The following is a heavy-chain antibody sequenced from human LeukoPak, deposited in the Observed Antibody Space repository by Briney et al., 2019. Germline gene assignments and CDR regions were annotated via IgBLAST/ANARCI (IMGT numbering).Heavy chain of an antibody. CDR1: GYTFTGYY. CDR2: INPKSGGT. V-gene: IGHV1-2*02. CDR3: ARPLRVTMIRGAAFRASSDFDP. Sequence: ASVKVSCKASGYTFTGYYMHWVRQAPGQGLEWMGWINPKSGGTNYAQKFQGRVTMTSDTSISTAYMELSRLRSDDTAVYYCARPLRVTMIRGAAFRASSDFDPWGQGTLVTVSS. D-gene: IGHD3-10*01. J-gene: IGHJ5*02.